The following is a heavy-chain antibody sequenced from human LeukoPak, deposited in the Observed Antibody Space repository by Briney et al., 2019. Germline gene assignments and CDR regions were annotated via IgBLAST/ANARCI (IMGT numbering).Heavy chain of an antibody. V-gene: IGHV3-30*02. CDR1: GFTFSSYG. D-gene: IGHD4-17*01. CDR3: AKDRATVTTYFDY. J-gene: IGHJ4*02. CDR2: IRYDGSNK. Sequence: PGGSLRLSCAASGFTFSSYGMHWVHQAPGKGLEWVAFIRYDGSNKYYADSVKGRFTISRDNSKNTLYLQMNSLRAEDTAVYYCAKDRATVTTYFDYWGQGTLVTVSS.